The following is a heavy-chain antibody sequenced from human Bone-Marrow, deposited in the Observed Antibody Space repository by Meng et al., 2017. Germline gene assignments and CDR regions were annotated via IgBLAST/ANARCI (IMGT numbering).Heavy chain of an antibody. CDR2: ISYDGSKK. J-gene: IGHJ4*02. V-gene: IGHV3-30*04. D-gene: IGHD3-22*01. CDR1: GFTFSSYA. Sequence: GESLKISCAASGFTFSSYAMHWVRQAPGKGLEWVAVISYDGSKKYYADSVKGRFTISRDNSKNTLYLQMNSLRAEDTAVYHCASTPYDSSGYSNPFDYWGQGTLVTVSS. CDR3: ASTPYDSSGYSNPFDY.